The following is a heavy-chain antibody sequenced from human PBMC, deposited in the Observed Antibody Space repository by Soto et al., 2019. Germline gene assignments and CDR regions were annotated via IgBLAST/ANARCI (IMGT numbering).Heavy chain of an antibody. J-gene: IGHJ6*02. Sequence: QVQLVQSGAEVKKPGASVKVSCKASGYTFTSYDINWVRQATGQGLEWMGWMNPNSGNTGYAQKFQGRVTMTRNTSISTADMELRSLRYEATAVYYCARRGYRSCWYYYYYYGMDVCGQWTTFTVSS. D-gene: IGHD6-13*01. V-gene: IGHV1-8*01. CDR3: ARRGYRSCWYYYYYYGMDV. CDR2: MNPNSGNT. CDR1: GYTFTSYD.